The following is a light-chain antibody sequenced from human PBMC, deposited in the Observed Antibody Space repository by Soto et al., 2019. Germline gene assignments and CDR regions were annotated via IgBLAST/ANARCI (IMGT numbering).Light chain of an antibody. V-gene: IGKV1-5*03. CDR2: KAS. Sequence: DIQMTQSPSTLSASVGDRVTITCRASQSISSWLAWYQQKPGKAPKLLIYKASNLESGVPSRFSGSGSGTEFTLTISSLQPDDFATYYCQQYNSYPWPFGQGTKVEIK. CDR1: QSISSW. CDR3: QQYNSYPWP. J-gene: IGKJ1*01.